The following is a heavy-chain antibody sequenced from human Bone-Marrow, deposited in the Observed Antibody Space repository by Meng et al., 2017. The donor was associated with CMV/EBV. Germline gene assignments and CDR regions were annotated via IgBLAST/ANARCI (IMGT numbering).Heavy chain of an antibody. D-gene: IGHD6-6*01. CDR1: GYTFSTDG. Sequence: ASGYTFSTDGISWVRQAPGQGLEWMGWISAYNGDTNYAQKFQGRVTMTTDTSTSTAYMELRSLRSDDAAIYYCARDHIAARPGWFDPWGQGTLVTVSS. CDR3: ARDHIAARPGWFDP. J-gene: IGHJ5*02. V-gene: IGHV1-18*01. CDR2: ISAYNGDT.